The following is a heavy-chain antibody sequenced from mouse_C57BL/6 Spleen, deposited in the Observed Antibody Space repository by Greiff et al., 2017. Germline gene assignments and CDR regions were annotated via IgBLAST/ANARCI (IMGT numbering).Heavy chain of an antibody. CDR3: ASHYGSSPFAY. CDR2: IDPEDGET. J-gene: IGHJ3*01. V-gene: IGHV14-2*01. Sequence: VHVKQSVAELVKPGASVKLSCTASGFNIKDYYMHWVKQRTEQGLEWIGRIDPEDGETKYAPKFPGKATITADTSTNTAYLQLSSLTAEDTAVYYCASHYGSSPFAYWGQGTLVTVSA. D-gene: IGHD1-1*01. CDR1: GFNIKDYY.